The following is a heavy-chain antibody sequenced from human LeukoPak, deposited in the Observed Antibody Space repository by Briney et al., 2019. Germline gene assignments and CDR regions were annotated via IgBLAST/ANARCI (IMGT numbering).Heavy chain of an antibody. V-gene: IGHV3-21*01. CDR3: AREGPAVTVDY. D-gene: IGHD4-17*01. Sequence: GGSLRLSCAASGFTFSSYSMNWVRQAPWKGLEWVLSISSSSSYIYYADSVKGRFTISRDNARNSLYLQMNSLRAEDTAVYYCAREGPAVTVDYWGQGTLVTVSS. CDR1: GFTFSSYS. CDR2: ISSSSSYI. J-gene: IGHJ4*02.